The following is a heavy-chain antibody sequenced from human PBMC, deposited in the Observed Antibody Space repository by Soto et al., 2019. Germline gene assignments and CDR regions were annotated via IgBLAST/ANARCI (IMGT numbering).Heavy chain of an antibody. CDR1: GFSVSSYA. D-gene: IGHD4-4*01. CDR3: AKDAYSVTTLSDY. CDR2: ISGSGGST. V-gene: IGHV3-23*01. Sequence: GGSLRLACAACGFSVSSYAMSWVRQAPGKGLEWVSAISGSGGSTYYADSVKGRFTISRDNSKNTLYLQMNSLRAEDTAVYYCAKDAYSVTTLSDYWGQGTLVTVSS. J-gene: IGHJ4*02.